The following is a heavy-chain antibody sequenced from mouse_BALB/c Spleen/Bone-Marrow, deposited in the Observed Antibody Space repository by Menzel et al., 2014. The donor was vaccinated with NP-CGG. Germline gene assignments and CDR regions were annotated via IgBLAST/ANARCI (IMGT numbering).Heavy chain of an antibody. CDR3: ARNYDYDGGYYAMDY. D-gene: IGHD2-4*01. V-gene: IGHV1-7*01. J-gene: IGHJ4*01. Sequence: QVQLQQSGAELAKPWASVKMSCKASGYNFISYWMHWVKQRPGQGLEWIGYINPSTGYTEYNQKFKDKATLTVDKSSSKAYMQQSSLTSEDSAVYYCARNYDYDGGYYAMDYWGQGTSVTVSS. CDR1: GYNFISYW. CDR2: INPSTGYT.